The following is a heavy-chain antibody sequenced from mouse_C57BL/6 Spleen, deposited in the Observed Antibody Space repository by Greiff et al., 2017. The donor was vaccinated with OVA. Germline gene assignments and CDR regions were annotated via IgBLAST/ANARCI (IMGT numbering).Heavy chain of an antibody. CDR3: ARAPFYYGSSPGYFDY. CDR1: GYTFTDYY. Sequence: VQRVESGAELVRPGASVKLSCKASGYTFTDYYINWVKQRPGQGLEWIARIYPGSGNTYYNEKFKGKATLTAEKSSSTAYMQLSSLTSEDSAVYFCARAPFYYGSSPGYFDYWGQGTTLTVSS. V-gene: IGHV1-76*01. D-gene: IGHD1-1*01. CDR2: IYPGSGNT. J-gene: IGHJ2*01.